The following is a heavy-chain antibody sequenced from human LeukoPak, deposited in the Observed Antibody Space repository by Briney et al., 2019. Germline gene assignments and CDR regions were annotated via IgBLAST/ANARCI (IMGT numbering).Heavy chain of an antibody. CDR1: GGTFSSYA. Sequence: ASVKVSCKASGGTFSSYAISWVRQAPGQGLEWMGGIIPIFGTANYAQKFQGRVTITADGSTSTAYMELSSLRSEDTAVYYCARDSSRGYSGYESDYWGQGTLVTVSS. D-gene: IGHD5-12*01. CDR2: IIPIFGTA. J-gene: IGHJ4*02. V-gene: IGHV1-69*01. CDR3: ARDSSRGYSGYESDY.